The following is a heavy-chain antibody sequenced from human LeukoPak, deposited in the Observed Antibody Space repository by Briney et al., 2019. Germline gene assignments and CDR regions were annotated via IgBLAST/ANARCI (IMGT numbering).Heavy chain of an antibody. Sequence: ASVTVSCKPSGYTFTSYVISWVRQAPGQGLEWMGWISAYNGNTNYAQNFQGRVTMTTDTSTNTAYMELRSLRSDDTAVYFCARLQTYCNDGSCYSLHAGMRTWFDPWGEGTLVSVSS. CDR1: GYTFTSYV. J-gene: IGHJ5*02. D-gene: IGHD2-15*01. V-gene: IGHV1-18*01. CDR3: ARLQTYCNDGSCYSLHAGMRTWFDP. CDR2: ISAYNGNT.